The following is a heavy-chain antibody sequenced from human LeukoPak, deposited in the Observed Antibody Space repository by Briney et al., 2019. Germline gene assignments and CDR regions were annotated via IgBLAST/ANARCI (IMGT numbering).Heavy chain of an antibody. CDR3: ATLGVEMATIPHY. CDR2: ISWNSGSI. Sequence: GGSLRLSCAASGFTFDDYAMHWVRQAPGKGLEWVSGISWNSGSIGYADSVKGRFTISGDNAKNSLYLQMNSLRAEDTALYYCATLGVEMATIPHYWGQGTLVTVSS. D-gene: IGHD5-24*01. J-gene: IGHJ4*02. V-gene: IGHV3-9*01. CDR1: GFTFDDYA.